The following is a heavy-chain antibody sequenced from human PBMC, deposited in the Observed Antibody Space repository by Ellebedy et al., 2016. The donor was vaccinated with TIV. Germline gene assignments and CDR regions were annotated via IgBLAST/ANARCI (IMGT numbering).Heavy chain of an antibody. CDR3: ACFDNRGNYSDY. CDR2: IYYDGRKK. V-gene: IGHV3-33*01. Sequence: GESLKISXEVSGFTFSNYGMHWIRQAPGKGLEWVAVIYYDGRKKYYAESVRGRFTISRDNSKNTLYLQMDSLRAEDTAVHYCACFDNRGNYSDYWGRGALVTVSS. D-gene: IGHD3-22*01. J-gene: IGHJ4*02. CDR1: GFTFSNYG.